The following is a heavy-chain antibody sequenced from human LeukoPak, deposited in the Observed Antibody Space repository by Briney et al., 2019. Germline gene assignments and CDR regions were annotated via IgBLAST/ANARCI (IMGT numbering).Heavy chain of an antibody. CDR2: ISAYSGNT. Sequence: SVKVSCKASGYTFTSYGISWVRQAPGQGLEWMGWISAYSGNTNYAQKLQGRVTMTTDTSTSTAYMELRSLRSDDTAVYYCARDLGYSSSSGGVDYWGQGTLVTVSS. V-gene: IGHV1-18*01. D-gene: IGHD6-6*01. CDR1: GYTFTSYG. CDR3: ARDLGYSSSSGGVDY. J-gene: IGHJ4*02.